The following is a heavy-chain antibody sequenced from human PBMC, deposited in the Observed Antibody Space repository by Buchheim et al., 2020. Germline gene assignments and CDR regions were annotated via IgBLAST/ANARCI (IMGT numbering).Heavy chain of an antibody. CDR3: AKDPYYDFWSGYPPVGYFDY. D-gene: IGHD3-3*01. J-gene: IGHJ4*02. V-gene: IGHV3-30*18. CDR1: GFTFSSYG. CDR2: ISYDGSNK. Sequence: QVQLVESGGGVVQPGRSLRLSCAASGFTFSSYGMHWVRQAPGKGLEWVAVISYDGSNKYYADSVKGRFTISRDNSKTTLYLQMNSLRAEDTAVYYCAKDPYYDFWSGYPPVGYFDYWGQGTL.